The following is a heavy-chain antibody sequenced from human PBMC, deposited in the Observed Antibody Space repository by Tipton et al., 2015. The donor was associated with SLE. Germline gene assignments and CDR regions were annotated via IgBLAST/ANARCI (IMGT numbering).Heavy chain of an antibody. CDR2: ISYDGSNK. V-gene: IGHV3-30*04. Sequence: SLRLSCAASGFTFSSYAMHWVRQAPGKRLEWVAVISYDGSNKYYADSVKGRFTISRDNSKNTLYLQMNSLRAEDTAVYYCARELLPYYGMDVWGQGTTVTVSS. J-gene: IGHJ6*02. CDR1: GFTFSSYA. D-gene: IGHD2-15*01. CDR3: ARELLPYYGMDV.